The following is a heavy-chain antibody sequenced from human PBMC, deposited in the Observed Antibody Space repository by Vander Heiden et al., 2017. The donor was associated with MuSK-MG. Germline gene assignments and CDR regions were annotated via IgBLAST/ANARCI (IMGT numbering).Heavy chain of an antibody. CDR3: TSGRGLDLRYFEAFDI. J-gene: IGHJ3*02. V-gene: IGHV3-73*01. Sequence: ELQLVVSGGSLVQPGGSPKRSCASPRFTVSASAMDWDSQASGKVLEWGGRSRSKANSYATAHAASVKGWFTISRDDSKNTAYLQMNSLKTEDTAVYYCTSGRGLDLRYFEAFDIWGQGTMVTVSS. CDR2: SRSKANSYAT. CDR1: RFTVSASA. D-gene: IGHD2-21*01.